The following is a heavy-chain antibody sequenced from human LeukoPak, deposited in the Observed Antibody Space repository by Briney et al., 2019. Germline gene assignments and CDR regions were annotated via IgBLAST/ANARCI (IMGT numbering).Heavy chain of an antibody. J-gene: IGHJ6*02. CDR2: FDPEDGET. CDR3: ATVPSTAPYYYYGMDV. V-gene: IGHV1-24*01. Sequence: GASVEVSCKVSGYTLTELSMHWVRQAPGKGLEWMGGFDPEDGETIYAQKFQGRVTMTEDTSTDTAYMELSSLRSEDTAVYYCATVPSTAPYYYYGMDVWGQGTTVTVSS. CDR1: GYTLTELS.